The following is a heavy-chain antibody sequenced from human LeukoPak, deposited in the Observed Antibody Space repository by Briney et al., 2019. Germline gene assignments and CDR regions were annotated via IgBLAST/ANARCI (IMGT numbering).Heavy chain of an antibody. CDR2: ISYDGSNK. V-gene: IGHV3-30*18. D-gene: IGHD2/OR15-2a*01. Sequence: PGGPLRLSCAASGFTFSSYGMHWVRQAPGKGLEWVAVISYDGSNKYYADSVKGRFTISRDNSKNTLYLQMNSLRAEDTAVYYCANRATLTDFDYWGQGTLVTVSS. J-gene: IGHJ4*02. CDR3: ANRATLTDFDY. CDR1: GFTFSSYG.